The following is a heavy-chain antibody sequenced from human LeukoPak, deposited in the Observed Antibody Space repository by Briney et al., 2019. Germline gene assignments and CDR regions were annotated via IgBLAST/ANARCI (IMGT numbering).Heavy chain of an antibody. V-gene: IGHV3-33*01. CDR1: GFTFSSYG. Sequence: GALRLSCAASGFTFSSYGMHWVRQAPGKGREWVAVIWYDGSNKYYADSVKGRFTISRDNSKNTLYLQMNSLRAEDTAVYYCARELWFGELLYHNNYMDVWGKGTTVTVSS. CDR3: ARELWFGELLYHNNYMDV. CDR2: IWYDGSNK. D-gene: IGHD3-10*01. J-gene: IGHJ6*03.